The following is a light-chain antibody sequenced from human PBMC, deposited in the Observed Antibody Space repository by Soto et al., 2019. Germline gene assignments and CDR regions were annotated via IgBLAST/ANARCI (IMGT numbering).Light chain of an antibody. CDR2: DAS. J-gene: IGKJ5*01. CDR1: QSGNSF. Sequence: EVLLTQSPATPSLSPGARATLSCRANQSGNSFLAWYHHKPGQAPRLLIYDASHRATGIGARFSGSGSGTDFTLTISSLEPEDFGVYYCQQRGYWPRITVAQGTRLESK. CDR3: QQRGYWPRIT. V-gene: IGKV3-11*01.